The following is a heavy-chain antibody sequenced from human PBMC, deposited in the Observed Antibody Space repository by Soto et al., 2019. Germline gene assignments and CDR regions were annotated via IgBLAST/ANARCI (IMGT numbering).Heavy chain of an antibody. J-gene: IGHJ4*02. CDR2: IGGGNDDT. V-gene: IGHV3-23*01. D-gene: IGHD2-21*01. CDR1: GFTFSIYA. Sequence: VQLLESGGGLVQPGGSLRLSCAASGFTFSIYAMSWVRQAPGKGLEWVSGIGGGNDDTYYADSVKGRFTISRDNSKSTLSLQMNGLRAEDTAVYYCCRHDARWGSCDYWGQGTLVTVSS. CDR3: CRHDARWGSCDY.